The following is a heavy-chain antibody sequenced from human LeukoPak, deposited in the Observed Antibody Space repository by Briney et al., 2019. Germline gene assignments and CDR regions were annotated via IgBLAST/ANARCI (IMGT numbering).Heavy chain of an antibody. V-gene: IGHV3-21*04. CDR2: ISSSSSYI. CDR3: AKSEGAYDSSGWGFDY. J-gene: IGHJ4*02. Sequence: GGSLRLSCAASGFTFSSYSMNWVRQAPGKGLEWVSSISSSSSYIYYADSVKGRFTISRDNSKNSLYLQMNSLRTEDTALYYCAKSEGAYDSSGWGFDYWGQGTLVTVSS. D-gene: IGHD3-22*01. CDR1: GFTFSSYS.